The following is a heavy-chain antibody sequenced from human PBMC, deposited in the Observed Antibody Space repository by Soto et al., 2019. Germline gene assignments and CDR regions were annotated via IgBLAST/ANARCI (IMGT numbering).Heavy chain of an antibody. CDR1: GFTFDDYS. V-gene: IGHV3-43*01. CDR2: ISWDGGST. Sequence: EVQLVESGGVVVQPGGSLRLSCAASGFTFDDYSMHWVRQAPGKGLEWVSLISWDGGSTYYADSVKGRFTISRDNSKNSLYLQMNSRTTEDTAFSNGGKGGAVSDYTNLDYWGQAARVTVSS. D-gene: IGHD4-4*01. J-gene: IGHJ4*02. CDR3: GKGGAVSDYTNLDY.